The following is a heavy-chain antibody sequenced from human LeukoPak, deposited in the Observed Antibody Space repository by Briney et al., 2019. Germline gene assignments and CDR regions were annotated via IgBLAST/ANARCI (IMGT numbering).Heavy chain of an antibody. CDR2: IKTDGSEK. CDR3: AKGPRGGWYYFDY. V-gene: IGHV3-7*03. Sequence: GGSLRLSCEASGFTFSSYWMSWVRQAPGKGLEWVANIKTDGSEKYYVDSVKGRFTISRDNAKNSLYLQMNSLRAEDTAVYYCAKGPRGGWYYFDYWGQGTLVTVSS. CDR1: GFTFSSYW. D-gene: IGHD6-19*01. J-gene: IGHJ4*02.